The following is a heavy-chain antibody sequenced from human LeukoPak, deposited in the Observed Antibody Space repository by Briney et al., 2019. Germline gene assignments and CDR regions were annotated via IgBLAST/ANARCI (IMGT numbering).Heavy chain of an antibody. D-gene: IGHD3-10*01. CDR2: IYSGGST. Sequence: GGSLRLSCAASGFTVSSNYMSWVCQAPGKGLEWVSVIYSGGSTYYADSVKGRFTISRDNSKNTLYLQMNSLRAEDTAVYYCARSITMVRGVIIPANNWFDPWGQGTLVTVSS. J-gene: IGHJ5*02. CDR3: ARSITMVRGVIIPANNWFDP. V-gene: IGHV3-53*01. CDR1: GFTVSSNY.